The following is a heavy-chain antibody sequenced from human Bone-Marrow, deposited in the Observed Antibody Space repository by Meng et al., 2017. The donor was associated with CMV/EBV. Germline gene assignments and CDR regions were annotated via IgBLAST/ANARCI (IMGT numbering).Heavy chain of an antibody. D-gene: IGHD6-19*01. J-gene: IGHJ4*02. CDR1: GGTFSSYA. V-gene: IGHV1-69*10. CDR3: ASAVAGTTGREYYFDY. Sequence: SVKVSCKASGGTFSSYAISWVRQAPGQGLEWMGGIIPILGIANYAQKFQGRVTITADKSTSTAYMELSSLRSEDTAVYYCASAVAGTTGREYYFDYWGQGTLVTVSS. CDR2: IIPILGIA.